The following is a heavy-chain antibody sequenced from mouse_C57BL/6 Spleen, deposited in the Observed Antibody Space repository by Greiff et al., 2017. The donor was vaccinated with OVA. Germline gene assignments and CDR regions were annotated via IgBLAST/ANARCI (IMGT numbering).Heavy chain of an antibody. CDR1: GYTFTDYY. CDR3: ARGETGAY. D-gene: IGHD4-1*01. V-gene: IGHV1-26*01. J-gene: IGHJ3*01. Sequence: EVKLVESGPELVKPGASVKISCKASGYTFTDYYMNWVKQSHGKSLEWIGDINPNNGGTSYNQKFKGKATLTVDKSSSTAYMELRSLTSEDSAVYYCARGETGAYWGQGTLVTVSA. CDR2: INPNNGGT.